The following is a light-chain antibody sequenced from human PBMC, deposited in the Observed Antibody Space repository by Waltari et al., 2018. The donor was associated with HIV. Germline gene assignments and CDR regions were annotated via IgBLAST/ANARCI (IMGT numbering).Light chain of an antibody. CDR3: QEYNNWPWT. J-gene: IGKJ1*01. V-gene: IGKV4-1*01. CDR2: GAS. CDR1: QSLLYNSNNKNY. Sequence: DIVMTQSPDSLAVSLGGWATINCKSSQSLLYNSNNKNYLAWFQQKPGQPPKLLIYGASTRESGVPDRFNGSGSGTDFTLTISSLQAEDVAVYYCQEYNNWPWTFGQGTKVEIK.